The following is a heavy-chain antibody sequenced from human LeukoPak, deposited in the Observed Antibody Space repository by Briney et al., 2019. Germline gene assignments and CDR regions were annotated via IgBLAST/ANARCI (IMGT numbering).Heavy chain of an antibody. CDR1: GYTFTGYY. D-gene: IGHD6-19*01. Sequence: ASVKVSCKASGYTFTGYYMHWVRQAPGQGLEWMGWINPNSGGTNYAQKFQGRVTMTRDTSISTAYMELSRLRSDDTAVYYYARERSGWYIFDYWGQGTLVTVSS. CDR2: INPNSGGT. V-gene: IGHV1-2*02. CDR3: ARERSGWYIFDY. J-gene: IGHJ4*02.